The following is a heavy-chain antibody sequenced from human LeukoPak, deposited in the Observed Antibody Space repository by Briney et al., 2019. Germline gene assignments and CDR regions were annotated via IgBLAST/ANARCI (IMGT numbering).Heavy chain of an antibody. CDR3: ARAGGYSGYGSFDY. D-gene: IGHD5-12*01. CDR2: FFQSGSA. J-gene: IGHJ4*02. V-gene: IGHV4-59*08. Sequence: SETLSLTCTVSGGSISNYFWNWIRQPPGKGLEWIGYFFQSGSAKYNPSLKSRVTLSADTSKNQFSLKLNSVTAADTAVYFCARAGGYSGYGSFDYWGKGILVPVSS. CDR1: GGSISNYF.